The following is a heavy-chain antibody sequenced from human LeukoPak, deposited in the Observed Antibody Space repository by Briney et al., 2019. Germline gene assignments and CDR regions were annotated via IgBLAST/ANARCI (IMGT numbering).Heavy chain of an antibody. Sequence: GASVKVSCKASGYTFTGYYMHWVRQAPGQGLEWMGWINPNSGGTNYAQKFQGRVTMTRDTSISTAYMELSSLRSDDTAVYYCARDLGGLRLYVEYYFDYWGQGTLVTVSS. J-gene: IGHJ4*02. CDR3: ARDLGGLRLYVEYYFDY. D-gene: IGHD5-12*01. CDR1: GYTFTGYY. V-gene: IGHV1-2*02. CDR2: INPNSGGT.